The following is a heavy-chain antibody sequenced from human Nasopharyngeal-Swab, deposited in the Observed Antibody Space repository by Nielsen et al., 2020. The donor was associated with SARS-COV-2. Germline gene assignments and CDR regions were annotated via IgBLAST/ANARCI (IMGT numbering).Heavy chain of an antibody. CDR2: ISGSGGST. CDR3: AKKDRITGGYGMDV. D-gene: IGHD7-27*01. CDR1: GFTFSSYA. J-gene: IGHJ6*02. Sequence: GESLKISCAASGFTFSSYAMSWVRQAPGKGLEWVSAISGSGGSTYYADSVKGRFTISRDNSKNTLYLQMNSLRAEDTAVYYCAKKDRITGGYGMDVWDQGTTVTVSS. V-gene: IGHV3-23*01.